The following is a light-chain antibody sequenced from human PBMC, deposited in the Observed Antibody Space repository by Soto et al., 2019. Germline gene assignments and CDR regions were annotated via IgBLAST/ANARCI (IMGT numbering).Light chain of an antibody. CDR2: GAS. J-gene: IGKJ5*01. V-gene: IGKV3-20*01. CDR1: QSINNNY. Sequence: EIVLTQSPCALSFSPWERCALSCMASQSINNNYLAWYQQKPGQAPRLLIRGASSRATGIPDRFSGSGSGTDFTLTITRLEPEDSAAYYCQQYDRSPPTFGQGTRLEIK. CDR3: QQYDRSPPT.